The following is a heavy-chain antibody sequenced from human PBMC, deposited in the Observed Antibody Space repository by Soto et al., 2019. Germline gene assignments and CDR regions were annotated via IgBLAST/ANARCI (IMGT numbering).Heavy chain of an antibody. V-gene: IGHV3-74*01. Sequence: EVQLVESGGGLVQPGGSLRLSCVASGFAFSSYWMHWVRHAPGKGLLWVTRITSDGSNTAYADAVKGRFTISRDNAMNTLYLQMNSLRAHDTAFYYCASLLWGVITIDYWGQGTPVTVSA. CDR2: ITSDGSNT. CDR3: ASLLWGVITIDY. J-gene: IGHJ4*02. D-gene: IGHD2-21*01. CDR1: GFAFSSYW.